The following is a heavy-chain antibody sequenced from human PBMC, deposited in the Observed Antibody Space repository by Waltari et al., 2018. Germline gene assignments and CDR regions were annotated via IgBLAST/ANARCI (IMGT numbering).Heavy chain of an antibody. J-gene: IGHJ4*02. D-gene: IGHD2-2*01. Sequence: QVQLQQWGAGLLKPSETLSLTCAVYGGSFSGYYWSWIRQPPGKGLEWIGEINHSGSTNYNPSLKSRGTISVDTSKNQFSLKLSSVTAADTAVYYCARGGFIVVVPAARGGDYFDYWGQGTLVTVSS. CDR2: INHSGST. CDR3: ARGGFIVVVPAARGGDYFDY. V-gene: IGHV4-34*01. CDR1: GGSFSGYY.